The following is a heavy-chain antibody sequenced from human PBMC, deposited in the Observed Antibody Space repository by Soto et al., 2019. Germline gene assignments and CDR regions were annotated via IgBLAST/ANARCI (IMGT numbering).Heavy chain of an antibody. CDR3: TRNRDCTRTGCIVYWFVP. CDR1: SGSIDNDYW. J-gene: IGHJ5*02. D-gene: IGHD2-8*01. Sequence: QVQLQASGPRLVKPSGTLSLTCAVSSGSIDNDYWWSCVSQFAGKGLEWVGETSHDGVTNYTPSLSCRLTLSIQKSINPFYLDLNSVNAADTAMYYCTRNRDCTRTGCIVYWFVPCGPGTLVTVSS. V-gene: IGHV4-4*02. CDR2: TSHDGVT.